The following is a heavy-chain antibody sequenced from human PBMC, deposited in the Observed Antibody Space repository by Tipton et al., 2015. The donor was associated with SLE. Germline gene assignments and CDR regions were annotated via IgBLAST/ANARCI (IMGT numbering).Heavy chain of an antibody. V-gene: IGHV4-30-4*02. Sequence: TLSLTCTVSGGSISSGDYYWSWIRQPPGKGLEWIGYIYYSGSTYYNPSLKSRVTISVDTSKNQFSLKLSSVTAADTAVYYCARGYPYYYGSGSYADYWGQGTLVTVSS. J-gene: IGHJ4*02. D-gene: IGHD3-10*01. CDR2: IYYSGST. CDR1: GGSISSGDYY. CDR3: ARGYPYYYGSGSYADY.